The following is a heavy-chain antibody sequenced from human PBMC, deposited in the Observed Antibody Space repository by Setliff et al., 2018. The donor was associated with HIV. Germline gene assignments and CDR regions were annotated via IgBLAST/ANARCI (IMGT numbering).Heavy chain of an antibody. J-gene: IGHJ4*02. CDR1: GFTFSTYA. Sequence: GSPRLSCASSGFTFSTYAMSWVRQAPGKGLEWVSSISASGGSKYYADSVKGRFTISRDNSKNTLYLQMSSLRAEDTAVYYCARARPRQLVSSTPPYYFDYWGQGTLVTVSS. CDR3: ARARPRQLVSSTPPYYFDY. V-gene: IGHV3-23*01. D-gene: IGHD6-13*01. CDR2: ISASGGSK.